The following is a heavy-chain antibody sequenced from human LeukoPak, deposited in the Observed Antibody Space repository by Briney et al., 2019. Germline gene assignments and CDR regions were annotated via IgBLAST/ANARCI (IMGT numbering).Heavy chain of an antibody. D-gene: IGHD6-19*01. CDR1: GYTFTNYG. CDR3: SIIAVGFDC. V-gene: IGHV1-18*01. CDR2: ISVHNGKT. J-gene: IGHJ4*02. Sequence: GASVKVSCKASGYTFTNYGITWVRQAPGQGLEWMGWISVHNGKTHYAEKLQGRVTMTTDTSTSTAYMELRSLRSDDTAVYYCSIIAVGFDCWGQGTLVTVSS.